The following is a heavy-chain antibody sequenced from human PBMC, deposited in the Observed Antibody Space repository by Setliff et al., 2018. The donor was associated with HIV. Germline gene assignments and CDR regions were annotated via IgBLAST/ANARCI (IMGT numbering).Heavy chain of an antibody. J-gene: IGHJ4*02. CDR2: IWHDGSNK. Sequence: GGSLRLSCAASGFPFSSFAMHWVRQAPGKGLEWVAVIWHDGSNKYYADSVQGRFLISRDNSKNTVYLQVNSLRAEDTAVYYCVKELSYGSGTYPFDFWARGTLVTVSS. D-gene: IGHD3-10*01. V-gene: IGHV3-33*06. CDR1: GFPFSSFA. CDR3: VKELSYGSGTYPFDF.